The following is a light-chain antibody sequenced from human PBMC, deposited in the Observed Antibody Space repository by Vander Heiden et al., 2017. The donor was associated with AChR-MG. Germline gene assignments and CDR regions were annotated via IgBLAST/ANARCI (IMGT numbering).Light chain of an antibody. CDR2: GAS. V-gene: IGKV3-20*01. CDR3: QQYGSSPQGT. Sequence: IVLTQSPGTLSLSPGERATLPCRASQTVSSSYLAWYQQKPGQAPRLLIYGASSRATGIPDRFSGSGSGTDFTLTISRLEPEDFAVYYCQQYGSSPQGTFGQGTKVEIK. J-gene: IGKJ1*01. CDR1: QTVSSSY.